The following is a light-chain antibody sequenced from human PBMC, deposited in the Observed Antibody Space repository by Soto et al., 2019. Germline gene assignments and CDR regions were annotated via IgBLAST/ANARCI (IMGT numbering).Light chain of an antibody. CDR2: HVT. Sequence: QPVLTQPASVSGSHGQSITISCSGTSSDVGAYNYVSWYQQYPGKAPKLMIYHVTDRPSGVSNRFSGSKSGNTASLTISGLQAEDEADYYCCSYTTSNTFVFGTGTKVTVL. CDR3: CSYTTSNTFV. V-gene: IGLV2-14*01. J-gene: IGLJ1*01. CDR1: SSDVGAYNY.